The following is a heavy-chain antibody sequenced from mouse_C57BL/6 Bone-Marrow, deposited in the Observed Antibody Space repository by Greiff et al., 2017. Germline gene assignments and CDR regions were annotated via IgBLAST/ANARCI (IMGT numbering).Heavy chain of an antibody. CDR3: ARGGYYGSSYVGFAY. D-gene: IGHD1-1*01. CDR1: GYTFTSYG. CDR2: IYPRSGNT. V-gene: IGHV1-81*01. Sequence: QVHVKQSGAELARPGASVKLSCKASGYTFTSYGISWVKQRTGQGLEWIGEIYPRSGNTYYNEKFKGKATLTADKSSSTAYMELRSLTSEDSAVYFCARGGYYGSSYVGFAYWGQGTLVTVSA. J-gene: IGHJ3*01.